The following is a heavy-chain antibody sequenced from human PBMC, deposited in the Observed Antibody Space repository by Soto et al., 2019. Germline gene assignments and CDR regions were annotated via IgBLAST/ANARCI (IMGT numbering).Heavy chain of an antibody. CDR1: GFTFSGYA. Sequence: RESLRLACAASGFTFSGYAVSWVRQAPGKGLEWASAISGSGGSTYYADSVKGRFTISRDNSKNTLYLQMNSLRAEDTAVYYCARGPWMATSDPGYWGQGTLVTVSS. D-gene: IGHD5-12*01. CDR3: ARGPWMATSDPGY. V-gene: IGHV3-23*01. J-gene: IGHJ4*02. CDR2: ISGSGGST.